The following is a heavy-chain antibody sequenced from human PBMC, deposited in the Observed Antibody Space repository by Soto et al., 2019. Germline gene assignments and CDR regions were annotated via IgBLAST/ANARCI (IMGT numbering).Heavy chain of an antibody. CDR2: ISGSGGST. V-gene: IGHV3-23*01. CDR1: GFTFSSYA. Sequence: GGSLRLSCAASGFTFSSYAMSWVRQAPGKGLEWVSAISGSGGSTYYADSVKGRFTISRDNSKNTLYLQMNSLRAEDTAVYYCAKDLADSAFWSGYYVRFAFDIWGQGTMVTVSS. CDR3: AKDLADSAFWSGYYVRFAFDI. J-gene: IGHJ3*02. D-gene: IGHD3-3*01.